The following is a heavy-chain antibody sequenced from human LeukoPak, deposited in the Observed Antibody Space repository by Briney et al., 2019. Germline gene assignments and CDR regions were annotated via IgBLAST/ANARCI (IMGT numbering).Heavy chain of an antibody. J-gene: IGHJ3*02. D-gene: IGHD3-22*01. Sequence: SETLSLTCTVSGGSISSYYWSWIRQPAGKGLEWIGRIYTSGSTNYNPSLKSRVTMSVDTSKNQFSLKLSSVTAADTAVYYCARDFRNYYDSSGYYGGGAFDIWGQGTMVTVSS. V-gene: IGHV4-4*07. CDR2: IYTSGST. CDR1: GGSISSYY. CDR3: ARDFRNYYDSSGYYGGGAFDI.